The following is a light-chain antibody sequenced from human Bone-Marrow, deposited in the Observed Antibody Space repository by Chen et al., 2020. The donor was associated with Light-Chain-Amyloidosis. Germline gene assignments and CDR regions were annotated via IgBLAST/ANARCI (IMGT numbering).Light chain of an antibody. CDR3: QQYNSVPHT. V-gene: IGKV1-27*01. J-gene: IGKJ3*01. Sequence: DIQMTQSPSSLSASVGDSVTIACRASHNIGNYLAWYQQKPGKVPELLIYAASTLHSGVSSRFGGSGSGTDFTLSISSLQPAHVSTYYCQQYNSVPHTFGPGTKVDI. CDR2: AAS. CDR1: HNIGNY.